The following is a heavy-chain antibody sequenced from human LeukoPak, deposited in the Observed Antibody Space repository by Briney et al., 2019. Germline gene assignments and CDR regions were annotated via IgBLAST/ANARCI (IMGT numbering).Heavy chain of an antibody. J-gene: IGHJ5*02. CDR2: IIPIFGIA. Sequence: SVKVSCKASGGTFSSYAISWVRQAPGQGLEWMGRIIPIFGIANYAQKFQGRVTITADKSTSTAYMELSSLRSEDTAVYYCAKGREIAMAGFEDWFDPWGQGTLVTVSS. V-gene: IGHV1-69*04. CDR3: AKGREIAMAGFEDWFDP. CDR1: GGTFSSYA. D-gene: IGHD6-19*01.